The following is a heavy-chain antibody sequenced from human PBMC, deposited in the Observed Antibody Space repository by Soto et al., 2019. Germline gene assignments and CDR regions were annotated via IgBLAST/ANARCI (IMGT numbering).Heavy chain of an antibody. Sequence: TLSLTCAVSGGSISSGGYSWSWIRQPPGKALEWLARIDWDDDKYYSTSLKTRLTISKDTSKNQVVLTMTDMDPVDTATYYCARSIAVAAKIHPFDYWGQGTLVTVSS. J-gene: IGHJ4*02. CDR1: GGSISSGGYS. D-gene: IGHD6-19*01. CDR3: ARSIAVAAKIHPFDY. CDR2: IDWDDDK. V-gene: IGHV2-70*11.